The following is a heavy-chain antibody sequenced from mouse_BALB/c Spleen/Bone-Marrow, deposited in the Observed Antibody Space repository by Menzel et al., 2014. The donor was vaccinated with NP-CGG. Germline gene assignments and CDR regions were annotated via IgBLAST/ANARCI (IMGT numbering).Heavy chain of an antibody. CDR3: ARQGVYYGKTYYAMDY. V-gene: IGHV5-12-2*01. CDR2: ISNGGGST. J-gene: IGHJ4*01. CDR1: GFNFSSYI. D-gene: IGHD2-1*01. Sequence: EVQGVESGGGLVQPGGSLKISCAASGFNFSSYIMSWVRQTPEKRLEWVAYISNGGGSTDYPDTVKGRFTISRDNAKNTLYLQMISLKSEDTAMYYCARQGVYYGKTYYAMDYWGQGTSVTVSS.